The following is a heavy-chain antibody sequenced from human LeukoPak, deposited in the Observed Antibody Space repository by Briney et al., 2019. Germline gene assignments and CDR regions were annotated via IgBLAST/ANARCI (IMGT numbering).Heavy chain of an antibody. CDR3: AGLSGHAFDI. V-gene: IGHV5-51*01. D-gene: IGHD6-25*01. J-gene: IGHJ3*02. CDR2: IYPSDSDS. CDR1: GYSFTIYW. Sequence: GESLKISCKGSGYSFTIYWIAWVRQMPGKGLEWMGIIYPSDSDSRYSLSFQGQVTISADKSISTAYLQWSSLKASDTAMYYCAGLSGHAFDIWGQGTMVTVSS.